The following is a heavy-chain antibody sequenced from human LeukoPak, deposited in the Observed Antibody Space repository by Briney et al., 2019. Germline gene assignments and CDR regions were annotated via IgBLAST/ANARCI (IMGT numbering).Heavy chain of an antibody. J-gene: IGHJ6*03. Sequence: PSETLSLTCTVSGVSISSYYWSWIRQPPGKGLEWIGYIYYSGSTNYNPSLKSRVTISVDTSKNQFSLKLSSVTAADTAVYYCARGCYYGSGSYRYYYYYMDVWGKGTTVTVSS. CDR3: ARGCYYGSGSYRYYYYYMDV. D-gene: IGHD3-10*01. CDR1: GVSISSYY. V-gene: IGHV4-59*01. CDR2: IYYSGST.